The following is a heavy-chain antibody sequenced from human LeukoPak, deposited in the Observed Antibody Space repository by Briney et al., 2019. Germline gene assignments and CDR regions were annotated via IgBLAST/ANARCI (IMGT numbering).Heavy chain of an antibody. D-gene: IGHD6-13*01. CDR2: IIPIFGTA. CDR3: AHEAAAGLEFDP. V-gene: IGHV1-69*13. J-gene: IGHJ5*02. CDR1: GGTFSSYA. Sequence: SVKVSCRASGGTFSSYAISWVRQAPGQGLEWMGGIIPIFGTANYAQKFQGRVTITADESTSTAYMELSSLRSEDTAVYYCAHEAAAGLEFDPWGQGTLVTVSS.